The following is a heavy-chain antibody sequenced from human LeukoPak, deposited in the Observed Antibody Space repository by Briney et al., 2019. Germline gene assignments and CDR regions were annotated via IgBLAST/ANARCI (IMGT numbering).Heavy chain of an antibody. J-gene: IGHJ5*02. Sequence: SKTLSLTCAVYGGSFSGYYWSWIRQPPGKGLEWIGEINHSGSTNYNPSLKSRVTISVDTSKNQFSLKLSSVTAADTAVYYCASFNSSSWYDGWFDPWGQGTLVTVSS. D-gene: IGHD6-13*01. CDR1: GGSFSGYY. V-gene: IGHV4-34*01. CDR3: ASFNSSSWYDGWFDP. CDR2: INHSGST.